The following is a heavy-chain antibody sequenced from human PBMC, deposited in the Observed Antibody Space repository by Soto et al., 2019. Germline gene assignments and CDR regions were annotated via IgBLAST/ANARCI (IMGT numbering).Heavy chain of an antibody. J-gene: IGHJ4*02. Sequence: PSETLSLTCTVSGGSISSGGYYWSWIRQHPGKGLEGIGYIYYSGSTYYNPSLKSRVTISVDTSKNQFSLKLSSVTAVDTAVYYCARGRSVYTPKYCSSTSCYRVIDSWGQGTLVTVS. V-gene: IGHV4-31*03. CDR1: GGSISSGGYY. CDR2: IYYSGST. D-gene: IGHD2-2*02. CDR3: ARGRSVYTPKYCSSTSCYRVIDS.